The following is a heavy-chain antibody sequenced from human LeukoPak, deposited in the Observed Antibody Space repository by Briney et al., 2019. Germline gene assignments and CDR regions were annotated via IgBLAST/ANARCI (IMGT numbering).Heavy chain of an antibody. CDR1: GGSINSIYW. Sequence: SETLSLTCAVSGGSINSIYWWSWVRQPPGKGLEWIGETQHSGNINYNLSLKSRVTISVDKSKNQFFLTVTSVTAADTAIYYCARNYESGYSIGPWGQGTLVTVSS. CDR2: TQHSGNI. CDR3: ARNYESGYSIGP. J-gene: IGHJ5*02. V-gene: IGHV4-4*02. D-gene: IGHD3-3*01.